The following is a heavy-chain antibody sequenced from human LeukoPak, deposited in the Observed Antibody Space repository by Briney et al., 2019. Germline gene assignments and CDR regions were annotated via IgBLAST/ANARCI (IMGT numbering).Heavy chain of an antibody. Sequence: GASVKVSCEASGGTFSSYAISWVRQAPGQGLEWMGRIIPIFGTANYAQKFQGRVTITTDESTSTAYMELRSLRSEDTAVYYCATGGWLDAFDIWGQGTMVTVSS. CDR1: GGTFSSYA. V-gene: IGHV1-69*05. D-gene: IGHD6-19*01. J-gene: IGHJ3*02. CDR3: ATGGWLDAFDI. CDR2: IIPIFGTA.